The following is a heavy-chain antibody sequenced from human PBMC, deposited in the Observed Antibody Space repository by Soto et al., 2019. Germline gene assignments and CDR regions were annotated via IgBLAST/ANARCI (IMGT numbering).Heavy chain of an antibody. CDR1: GYTFTSYY. V-gene: IGHV1-46*01. D-gene: IGHD6-13*01. CDR3: AREEQQLVLSYYFYYGMDV. Sequence: GASVKVSCKASGYTFTSYYMHWVRQAPGQGLDWLGLINPSGGSTSYAQKFQGRVTMTRDTSTSTVYMELSSLRSEDTAVYYCAREEQQLVLSYYFYYGMDVWGQGTTVTVSS. CDR2: INPSGGST. J-gene: IGHJ6*02.